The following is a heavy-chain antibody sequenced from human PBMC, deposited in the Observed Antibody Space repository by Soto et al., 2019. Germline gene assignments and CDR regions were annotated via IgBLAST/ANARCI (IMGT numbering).Heavy chain of an antibody. D-gene: IGHD3-16*02. CDR2: TIPIFGTA. Sequence: GASVKVSCKASGVTFSSYAISWVRQAPGQGLEWMGGTIPIFGTANYAQKFQGRVTITADKSTSTAYMELSSLRSEDTAVYYCARAKKIYDYVWGSYRSYYYYGMDVWGQGTTVTV. V-gene: IGHV1-69*06. CDR1: GVTFSSYA. J-gene: IGHJ6*02. CDR3: ARAKKIYDYVWGSYRSYYYYGMDV.